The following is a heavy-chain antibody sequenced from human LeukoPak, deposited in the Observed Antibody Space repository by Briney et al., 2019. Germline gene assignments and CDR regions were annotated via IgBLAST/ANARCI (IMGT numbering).Heavy chain of an antibody. J-gene: IGHJ4*02. CDR3: ARLNDYVDY. V-gene: IGHV3-7*01. CDR2: IKEDGSEK. CDR1: GFTFSGYW. Sequence: PGGSLRLSCAASGFTFSGYWMTWVRQAPGKGLEWVANIKEDGSEKSYVDSVKGRFTISRDNAKNSLYLQMNSLRAEDTAVYYCARLNDYVDYWGQGTLVTVSS.